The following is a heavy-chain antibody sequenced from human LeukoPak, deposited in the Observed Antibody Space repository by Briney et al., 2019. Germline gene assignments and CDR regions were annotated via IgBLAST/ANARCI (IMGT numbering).Heavy chain of an antibody. CDR1: GGSINNYY. J-gene: IGHJ6*03. Sequence: PSETLSPTCTVSGGSINNYYWSWIRQPPGKGLEWIGYIYYSGSTNYNPSLKSRVTISVDTSKNQFSLKLSSVTAADTAVYYCARCYYDSSGYYYYYYYMDVWGKGTTVTVSS. CDR2: IYYSGST. D-gene: IGHD3-22*01. CDR3: ARCYYDSSGYYYYYYYMDV. V-gene: IGHV4-59*01.